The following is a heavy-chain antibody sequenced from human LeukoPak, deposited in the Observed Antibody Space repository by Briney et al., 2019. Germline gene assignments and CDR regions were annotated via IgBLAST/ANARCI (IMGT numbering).Heavy chain of an antibody. D-gene: IGHD1-26*01. CDR1: GFTFSSYA. Sequence: GGSLRLSCAASGFTFSSYAMSWVRQAPGKGLEWVSAISGSGGSTYYADSVKGRFTISRDNAKNSLYLQMNSLRAEDTAVYYCAVKRLGWEQGGYFDYWGQGTLVTVSS. V-gene: IGHV3-23*01. CDR3: AVKRLGWEQGGYFDY. CDR2: ISGSGGST. J-gene: IGHJ4*02.